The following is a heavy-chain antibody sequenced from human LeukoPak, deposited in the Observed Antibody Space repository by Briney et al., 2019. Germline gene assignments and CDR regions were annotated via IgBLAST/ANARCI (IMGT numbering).Heavy chain of an antibody. CDR2: IYHSGST. V-gene: IGHV4-4*02. D-gene: IGHD6-19*01. Sequence: PSGTLSLTCAVSGGSISSSNWWSWVRQPPGKGLEWIGEIYHSGSTNYNPSLKGRVTISVDKSKNQFSLKLSSVTAADTAVYYCARGAGRAVAAIDYWGQGTLVTVSS. CDR1: GGSISSSNW. J-gene: IGHJ4*02. CDR3: ARGAGRAVAAIDY.